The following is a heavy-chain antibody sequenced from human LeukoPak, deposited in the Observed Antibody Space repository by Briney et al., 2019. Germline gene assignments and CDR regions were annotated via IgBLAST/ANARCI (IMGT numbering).Heavy chain of an antibody. V-gene: IGHV3-74*01. J-gene: IGHJ4*02. D-gene: IGHD5-12*01. CDR2: INSDGSST. CDR3: ARRGYSGYAIDY. CDR1: GFTFSSYW. Sequence: GGSLRLSCAASGFTFSSYWMHWVRQAPGKGLLWVSRINSDGSSTSYADSVKGRFTISRDNAKTTLYLQMNSLRAEDTAVYYCARRGYSGYAIDYRGQGTLVTVSS.